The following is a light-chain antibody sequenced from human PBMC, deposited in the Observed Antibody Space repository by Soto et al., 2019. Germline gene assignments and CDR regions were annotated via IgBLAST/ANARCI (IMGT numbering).Light chain of an antibody. Sequence: EIVLTQSPGTLSLSPGERATLSCRASQSVGRDYLAWYQPKPGQAPWLLIYHASNRATGIPDRFSGSGSGTDFTLTISRLEPEDFADFYCQQYASSPLTFGGGTKVEIK. V-gene: IGKV3-20*01. CDR3: QQYASSPLT. CDR2: HAS. J-gene: IGKJ4*01. CDR1: QSVGRDY.